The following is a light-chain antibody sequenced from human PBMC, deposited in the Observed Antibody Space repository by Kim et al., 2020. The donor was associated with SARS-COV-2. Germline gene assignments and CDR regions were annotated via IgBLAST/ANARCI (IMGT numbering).Light chain of an antibody. J-gene: IGLJ2*01. CDR1: SSNIGSNT. Sequence: QRVTISGSGSSSNIGSNTVNWYQQLPGTAPKLLIYNNNQRPSGVPDRFSGCKSDTSASLAISGLQSEDEGVYSCAAWDDSLNGVVFGGGTQLTVL. CDR2: NNN. CDR3: AAWDDSLNGVV. V-gene: IGLV1-44*01.